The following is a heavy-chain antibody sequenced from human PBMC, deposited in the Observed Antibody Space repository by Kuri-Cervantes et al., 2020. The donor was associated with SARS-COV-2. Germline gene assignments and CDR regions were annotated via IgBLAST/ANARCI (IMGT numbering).Heavy chain of an antibody. V-gene: IGHV1-2*02. J-gene: IGHJ4*02. CDR1: GYTFTGYY. CDR3: ARVPYYGPLDY. CDR2: INPNSGGT. Sequence: GGSLRLSCKASGYTFTGYYMHWVRQAPGQGLEWMGWINPNSGGTNYAQKFQGRVTMTRDTSISTAYMELSRLRSDDTAVYCCARVPYYGPLDYWGQGTLVTVSS. D-gene: IGHD4-17*01.